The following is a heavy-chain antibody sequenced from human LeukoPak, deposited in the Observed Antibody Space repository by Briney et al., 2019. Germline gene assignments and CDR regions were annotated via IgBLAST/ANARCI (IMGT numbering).Heavy chain of an antibody. CDR2: IPFDGSNN. V-gene: IGHV3-30*18. CDR3: AKSVGAQPGFDF. Sequence: SGGSLRLSCTASGFTFSNYGMHWVRQAPGKGLEWVAVIPFDGSNNAYLDSVKGRFTISRDNSKSTLYLHMNSLKAEDTAVYYCAKSVGAQPGFDFWGQGTLVTVSS. J-gene: IGHJ4*02. CDR1: GFTFSNYG. D-gene: IGHD6-6*01.